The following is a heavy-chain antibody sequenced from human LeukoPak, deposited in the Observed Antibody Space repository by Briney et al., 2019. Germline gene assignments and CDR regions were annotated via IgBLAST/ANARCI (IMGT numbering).Heavy chain of an antibody. V-gene: IGHV3-23*01. CDR2: ISGSGGST. Sequence: PGGSLRLSCAASGFTFSSYAMSWVRQAPGKGLEWVSAISGSGGSTYYADSVKGRFTISRDNSKNTLYLQMNSLRAEDTAVYYCAKSAGSGSYYLLDAFDIWGQGTMVTVSS. D-gene: IGHD3-10*01. CDR1: GFTFSSYA. J-gene: IGHJ3*02. CDR3: AKSAGSGSYYLLDAFDI.